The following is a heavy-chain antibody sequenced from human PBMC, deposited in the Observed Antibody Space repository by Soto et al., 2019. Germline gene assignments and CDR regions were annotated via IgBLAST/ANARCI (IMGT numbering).Heavy chain of an antibody. CDR3: ARDQGIASSGPFDY. Sequence: QVQLQESGPGLVKPSETLSLTCTVSGDSISNYYWSWIRQAPGKGLEWIGFIYHSGNTNYNPSLKIRVTMSIDTSKSQFSLKLNSVTAAATAVYYCARDQGIASSGPFDYWGPGTLVTVSS. V-gene: IGHV4-59*01. CDR1: GDSISNYY. CDR2: IYHSGNT. J-gene: IGHJ4*02. D-gene: IGHD6-13*01.